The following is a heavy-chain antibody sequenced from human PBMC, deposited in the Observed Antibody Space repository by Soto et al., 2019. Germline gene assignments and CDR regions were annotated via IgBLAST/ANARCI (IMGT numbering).Heavy chain of an antibody. CDR1: GGSIGSYY. CDR3: ARGHYDFWSGYFATIDY. CDR2: IHYSGST. J-gene: IGHJ4*02. V-gene: IGHV4-59*08. D-gene: IGHD3-3*01. Sequence: SETMCLTCTVSGGSIGSYYLSWIRQPPGKGLEWIGYIHYSGSTKYNPSLKSRVTISADTSKNQFSLKLSSVTAADTAVYYCARGHYDFWSGYFATIDYWGRGTLVTAPQ.